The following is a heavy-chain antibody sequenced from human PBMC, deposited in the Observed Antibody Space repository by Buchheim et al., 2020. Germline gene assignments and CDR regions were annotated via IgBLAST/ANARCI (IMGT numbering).Heavy chain of an antibody. Sequence: EVHLVASGGGLVQPGGSLRLSCTGSGFTFNTYEMNWVRQAPGKGLEWVSYISGSGSVLDYADSVKGRFTISRANAKNSLYLQMNSLRVEDTAVYYCARVGATYFWGQGTL. CDR2: ISGSGSVL. J-gene: IGHJ4*02. D-gene: IGHD1-26*01. V-gene: IGHV3-48*03. CDR3: ARVGATYF. CDR1: GFTFNTYE.